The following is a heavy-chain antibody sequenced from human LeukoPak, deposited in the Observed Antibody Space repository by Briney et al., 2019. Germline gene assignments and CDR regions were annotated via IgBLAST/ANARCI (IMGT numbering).Heavy chain of an antibody. D-gene: IGHD2-21*02. J-gene: IGHJ6*02. V-gene: IGHV1-18*01. CDR2: INTYNGKT. Sequence: GDSVKVSCKASGYTFTSYGITWVRQAPGQGLEWMAWINTYNGKTNYAQKVQDRVTLATDTSTRPADMELRTLTSDDTAVYYCARGKVTTPPYYYGLDVWGQGTTVIVSS. CDR3: ARGKVTTPPYYYGLDV. CDR1: GYTFTSYG.